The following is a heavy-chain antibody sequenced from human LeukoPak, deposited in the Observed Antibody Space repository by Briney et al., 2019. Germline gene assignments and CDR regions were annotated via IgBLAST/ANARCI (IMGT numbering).Heavy chain of an antibody. CDR1: GDSFSSNSAA. Sequence: SQTLSLTCALSGDSFSSNSAAWHWIRQSPSRGLEWLGRTYYRSKWYNDYAVSVKNRITINPDTSKNQFSLQLNSVTPEDTAVYYCARSQYSSSWYVIDYWGQGTLVTVSS. D-gene: IGHD6-13*01. J-gene: IGHJ4*02. CDR2: TYYRSKWYN. CDR3: ARSQYSSSWYVIDY. V-gene: IGHV6-1*01.